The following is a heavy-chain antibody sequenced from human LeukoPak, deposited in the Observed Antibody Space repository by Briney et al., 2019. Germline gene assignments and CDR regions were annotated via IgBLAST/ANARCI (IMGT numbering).Heavy chain of an antibody. CDR2: IRYDGSNK. V-gene: IGHV3-30*02. CDR1: GYTFSRHD. Sequence: PGGSLRLSCAASGYTFSRHDIRWVRQAPGKGLEWVTFIRYDGSNKYYADSVKGRFTISRDDSKNTLYLQMNSLRAEDTAVYYCAKGSFYCNGNTCPQYYYYMDVWGKGTTVIVSS. D-gene: IGHD2/OR15-2a*01. J-gene: IGHJ6*03. CDR3: AKGSFYCNGNTCPQYYYYMDV.